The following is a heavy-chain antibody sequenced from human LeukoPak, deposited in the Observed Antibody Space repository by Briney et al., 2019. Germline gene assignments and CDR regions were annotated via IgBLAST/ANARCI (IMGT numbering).Heavy chain of an antibody. D-gene: IGHD3-22*01. CDR3: ARGVYSSGYYYYFDY. Sequence: SETLSLTCAVYGGSFSGYYWSWIRQPPGKGLEWIGEINHSGSTNYNPSLKSRVTISVDTSKNQFSLKLSSVTAADTAVYYCARGVYSSGYYYYFDYWGQGTLVTVSS. V-gene: IGHV4-34*01. CDR2: INHSGST. CDR1: GGSFSGYY. J-gene: IGHJ4*02.